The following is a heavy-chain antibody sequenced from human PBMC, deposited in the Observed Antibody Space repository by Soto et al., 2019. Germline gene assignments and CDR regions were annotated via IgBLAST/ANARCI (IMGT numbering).Heavy chain of an antibody. D-gene: IGHD6-13*01. V-gene: IGHV4-34*01. J-gene: IGHJ6*03. CDR3: ARGGIAAAGIRYYYYYYMDV. Sequence: KASETLSLTCAVYGGSFSGYYWSWIRQPPGKGLERIGEINHSGSTNYNPSLKSRVTISVDTSKNQFSLKLSSVTAADTAVYYCARGGIAAAGIRYYYYYYMDVWGKGTTVTVSS. CDR1: GGSFSGYY. CDR2: INHSGST.